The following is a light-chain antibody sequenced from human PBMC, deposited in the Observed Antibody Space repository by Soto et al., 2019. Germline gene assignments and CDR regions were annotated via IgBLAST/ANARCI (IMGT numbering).Light chain of an antibody. J-gene: IGKJ1*01. CDR3: QQSGVSTRT. CDR2: GAS. V-gene: IGKV3-20*01. CDR1: QSVSRY. Sequence: VMTQSPATLSLSPGESATLSCRASQSVSRYLAWYQQKPGQAPRLLIYGASSRATGIPDRFSGSVSGTDGSITISRLEQEDGSVYYCQQSGVSTRTFGQGTKVDIK.